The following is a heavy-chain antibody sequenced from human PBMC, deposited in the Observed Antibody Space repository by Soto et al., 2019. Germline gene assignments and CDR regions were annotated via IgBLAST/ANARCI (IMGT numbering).Heavy chain of an antibody. J-gene: IGHJ4*02. V-gene: IGHV3-23*01. CDR2: ISGSGVIT. D-gene: IGHD1-26*01. CDR3: AKDGGEWEMNS. Sequence: PGGSLRLSCAASGFTFSGYGMIWVRQAPGKGLEWVSAISGSGVITYYAESVKGRFTISRDNSKNTLYLQMNSLRAEDTAVYYCAKDGGEWEMNSWGQGTLVTVSS. CDR1: GFTFSGYG.